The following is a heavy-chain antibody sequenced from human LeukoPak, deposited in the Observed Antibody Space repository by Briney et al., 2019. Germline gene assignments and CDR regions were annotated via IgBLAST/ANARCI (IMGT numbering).Heavy chain of an antibody. Sequence: GGSLRLSCAASGFTFSSYAMSWVRQAPGKGLEWVSAISGSGGSTYYADSVKGRFTISRDNSKNTLYLQMNSLRAEDTAVYYCAKDPLPYSSSYYFDYWGQGTLVTVSS. D-gene: IGHD6-6*01. CDR1: GFTFSSYA. J-gene: IGHJ4*02. CDR3: AKDPLPYSSSYYFDY. V-gene: IGHV3-23*01. CDR2: ISGSGGST.